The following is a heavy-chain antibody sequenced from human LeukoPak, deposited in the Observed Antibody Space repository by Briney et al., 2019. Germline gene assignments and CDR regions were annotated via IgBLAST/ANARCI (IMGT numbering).Heavy chain of an antibody. D-gene: IGHD3-22*01. CDR1: GYTFTGYY. CDR2: INPNSGGT. J-gene: IGHJ4*02. Sequence: AASVKVSCKASGYTFTGYYMHWVRQAPGQGLEWMGWINPNSGGTNYAQKFQGRVTMTRDTSISTAYMELSRLRSDDTAVYYCARGSWSYYDSSGYTYYWGQGTLVTVSS. CDR3: ARGSWSYYDSSGYTYY. V-gene: IGHV1-2*02.